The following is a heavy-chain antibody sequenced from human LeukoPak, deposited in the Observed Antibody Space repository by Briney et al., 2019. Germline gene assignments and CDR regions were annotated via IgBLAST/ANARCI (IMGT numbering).Heavy chain of an antibody. J-gene: IGHJ6*04. Sequence: WASVKFSCKASGYTFTGYYMHWVRQAPGQGLEWMGWINPNSGGTNYAQKFQGWVTMTRDTSISTAYMELSRLRSDDTAVYYCARDGGRLVRGVINYYGMDVWGKGTTVTVSS. CDR1: GYTFTGYY. CDR3: ARDGGRLVRGVINYYGMDV. D-gene: IGHD3-10*01. V-gene: IGHV1-2*04. CDR2: INPNSGGT.